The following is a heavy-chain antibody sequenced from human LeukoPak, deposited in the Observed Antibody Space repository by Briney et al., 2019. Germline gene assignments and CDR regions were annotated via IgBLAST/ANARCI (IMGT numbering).Heavy chain of an antibody. V-gene: IGHV3-30*18. J-gene: IGHJ4*02. CDR2: TSYDGSNK. CDR1: GFTFSNSG. D-gene: IGHD6-19*01. Sequence: PGRSLRLSCAASGFTFSNSGMHWVRQAPGKGLEWVAVTSYDGSNKYYGDSVKGRFTISRDNSKNTLYLQMNSLRAEDTAVYYCTKPGGGGWYGYHFDSWGQGTLVTVSS. CDR3: TKPGGGGWYGYHFDS.